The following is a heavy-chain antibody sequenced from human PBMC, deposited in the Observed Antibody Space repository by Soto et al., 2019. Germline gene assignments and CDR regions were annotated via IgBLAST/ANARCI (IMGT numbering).Heavy chain of an antibody. D-gene: IGHD3-10*01. J-gene: IGHJ4*02. CDR3: ATPTPLRGAMITNINFDF. Sequence: VTSGRLPCMISAHTPPESSIRCVLHATSNGPAWMGGFDPEGGEVIYAQKWRGRVTVTEDTVTDTVYMELSGLKSDDSAVYYCATPTPLRGAMITNINFDFWGQGTPVTVSS. CDR1: AHTPPESS. CDR2: FDPEGGEV. V-gene: IGHV1-24*01.